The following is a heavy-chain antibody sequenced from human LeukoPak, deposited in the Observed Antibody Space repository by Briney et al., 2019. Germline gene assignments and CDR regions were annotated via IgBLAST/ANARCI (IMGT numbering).Heavy chain of an antibody. CDR3: ARGRAGWFGENNWFDP. J-gene: IGHJ5*02. CDR1: GYTFTGYY. Sequence: ASVKVSCKASGYTFTGYYMHWVRQAPGQGLEWMGWINPNSGNTGYAQKFQGRVTITRNTSISTAYMELSSLRSEDTAVYYCARGRAGWFGENNWFDPWGQGTLVTVSS. CDR2: INPNSGNT. V-gene: IGHV1-8*03. D-gene: IGHD3-10*01.